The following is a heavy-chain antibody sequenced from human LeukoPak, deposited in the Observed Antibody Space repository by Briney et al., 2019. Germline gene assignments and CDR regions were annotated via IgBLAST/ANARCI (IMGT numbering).Heavy chain of an antibody. D-gene: IGHD2-8*02. V-gene: IGHV3-23*01. CDR2: IFPSGGEI. CDR3: ATYRQVLLPFES. Sequence: GSLTLSCPASGFTFSSYGMHWVRQPPGKGLDGVSSIFPSGGEIHYADSVRGRFTISRDNSKSTLSLQMNSLRAEDTAIYYCATYRQVLLPFESWGQGTLVTVSS. CDR1: GFTFSSYG. J-gene: IGHJ4*02.